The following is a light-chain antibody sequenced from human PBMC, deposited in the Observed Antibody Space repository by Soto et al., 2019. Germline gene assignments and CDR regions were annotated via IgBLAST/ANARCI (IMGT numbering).Light chain of an antibody. Sequence: QSVLTQPPSLSGAQGQRVTISCTGGGSNIGAPYDVHWYQHLPGTAPKLLIYGSTNRPSGVPGRFSGSKSGTSASLAITGLQAEDEADYYCQSYDSSLSGYVFGAGTKLTVL. CDR1: GSNIGAPYD. CDR3: QSYDSSLSGYV. CDR2: GST. V-gene: IGLV1-40*01. J-gene: IGLJ1*01.